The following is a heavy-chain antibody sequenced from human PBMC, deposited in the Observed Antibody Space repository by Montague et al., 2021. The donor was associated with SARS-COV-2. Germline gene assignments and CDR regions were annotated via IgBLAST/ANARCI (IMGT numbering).Heavy chain of an antibody. CDR1: GGSVSDYY. CDR2: INHSGSN. D-gene: IGHD3-22*01. CDR3: ARGPRITMIVVVITDIWFDP. V-gene: IGHV4-34*01. J-gene: IGHJ5*02. Sequence: SETLSLTCAVYGGSVSDYYWSWIRQPPGKGLEWIGEINHSGSNXXXPSXXXRVTTSVDTSKNQFSLKLTSVTAADTAVYYCARGPRITMIVVVITDIWFDPWGQGTLVTVSS.